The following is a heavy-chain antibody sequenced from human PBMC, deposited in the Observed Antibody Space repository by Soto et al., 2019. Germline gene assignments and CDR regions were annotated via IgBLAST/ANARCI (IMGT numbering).Heavy chain of an antibody. CDR2: IFYSGNT. J-gene: IGHJ6*02. CDR1: GGSINNYY. V-gene: IGHV4-59*01. Sequence: PSETLSLTCTVSGGSINNYYYSWIRQPPGKGLEWIGYIFYSGNTNSNPSLKSRLTISVDTSKNQFSLKLSSLIAADTAVYYCAIGFGRDVWGQWSTGTV. D-gene: IGHD3-10*01. CDR3: AIGFGRDV.